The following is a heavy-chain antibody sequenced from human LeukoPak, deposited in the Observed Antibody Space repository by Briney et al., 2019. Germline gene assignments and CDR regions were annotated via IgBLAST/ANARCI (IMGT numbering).Heavy chain of an antibody. CDR2: IYTSGST. V-gene: IGHV4-4*07. Sequence: ASETLSLTCTVSGGSISSYYWSWIRQPAGKGLEWIGRIYTSGSTNYNPSLKSRVTMSVDTSKNQFSLKLSSVTAADTAVYYCARAHEAHDDFWSGYRFDYWGQGTLVTVSS. D-gene: IGHD3-3*01. CDR1: GGSISSYY. J-gene: IGHJ4*02. CDR3: ARAHEAHDDFWSGYRFDY.